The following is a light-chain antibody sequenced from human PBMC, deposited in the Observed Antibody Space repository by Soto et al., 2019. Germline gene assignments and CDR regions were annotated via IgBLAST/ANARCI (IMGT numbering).Light chain of an antibody. Sequence: ETVLTQSPGTVSLSPGERATLSCTTSQSVRSNYLAWYQQKPGQAPRLLIYGVFSRATGIPDRFSGSGSGTDFTLTISGLEPEDSAVYYCQHYDGSPRTFGQGTKWIS. CDR3: QHYDGSPRT. J-gene: IGKJ2*01. CDR2: GVF. CDR1: QSVRSNY. V-gene: IGKV3-20*01.